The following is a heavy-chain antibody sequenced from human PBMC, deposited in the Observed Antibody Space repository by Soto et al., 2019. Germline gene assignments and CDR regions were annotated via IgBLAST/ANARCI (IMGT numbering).Heavy chain of an antibody. Sequence: QITLKESGPTLVKPTQTLTLTCTFSGFSLSTGGVGVGWIRQPPGKALEWLALIYWDNDKRYSPSLKSRLTVTKDTSKNQVVLTMTNMDPVDTATYYCVHSRCGGDCLRSYSSHYYYGMDVWGQGTTVNVFS. V-gene: IGHV2-5*02. CDR3: VHSRCGGDCLRSYSSHYYYGMDV. CDR1: GFSLSTGGVG. J-gene: IGHJ6*02. D-gene: IGHD2-21*02. CDR2: IYWDNDK.